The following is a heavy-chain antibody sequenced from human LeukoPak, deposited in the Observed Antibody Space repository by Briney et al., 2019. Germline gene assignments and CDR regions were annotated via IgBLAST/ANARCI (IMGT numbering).Heavy chain of an antibody. V-gene: IGHV3-30*18. D-gene: IGHD6-19*01. CDR2: ISYDGSNK. CDR1: GFTFSSYG. CDR3: AKDDHQWLVRDAYFDY. Sequence: PGGSLRLSCAASGFTFSSYGMHWVRQAPGKGLEWVAVISYDGSNKYYADSVKGRFTISRDNSKNTLYLQMNSLRAEDTAVYYCAKDDHQWLVRDAYFDYWGQGTLVTVSS. J-gene: IGHJ4*02.